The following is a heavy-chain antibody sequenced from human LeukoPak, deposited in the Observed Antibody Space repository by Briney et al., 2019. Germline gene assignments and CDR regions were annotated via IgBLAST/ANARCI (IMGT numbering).Heavy chain of an antibody. CDR1: GFTFRYCS. CDR2: VSSSSKFI. Sequence: GGSLRLSCAASGFTFRYCSMNWVRQAPGKGLEWISSVSSSSKFIYYADSVKGRFTISRDNAQNSVYLQMNSLRAEDTAVYFCAGGSSTDSYYFDYWGQGTLVTVSS. CDR3: AGGSSTDSYYFDY. J-gene: IGHJ4*02. D-gene: IGHD2-2*01. V-gene: IGHV3-21*01.